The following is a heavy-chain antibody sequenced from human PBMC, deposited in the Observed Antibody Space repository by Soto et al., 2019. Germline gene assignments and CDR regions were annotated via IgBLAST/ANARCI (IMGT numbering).Heavy chain of an antibody. Sequence: AGGSLRLSCAASGFTVSSNYMSWVRQAPGKGLEWVSVIYSGGSTYYADSVKGRFTISRDNSKNTLYLQMNSLRAEDMAVYYCARRLVATTDFDYWGQGTLVTVSS. D-gene: IGHD5-12*01. CDR1: GFTVSSNY. J-gene: IGHJ4*02. CDR2: IYSGGST. CDR3: ARRLVATTDFDY. V-gene: IGHV3-53*01.